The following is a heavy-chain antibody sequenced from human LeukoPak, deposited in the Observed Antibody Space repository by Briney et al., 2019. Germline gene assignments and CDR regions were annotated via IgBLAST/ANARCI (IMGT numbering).Heavy chain of an antibody. V-gene: IGHV3-21*01. CDR3: ARVGSGYIYRYIDC. Sequence: PGGSLRLSCAASGFPFISYTMNWVRQAPGKGLEWVSSITSRGNDIFYADSVKGRFTISRDSAKNSLYLQMNSLRAEDSAVYYCARVGSGYIYRYIDCWGQGTLVTVSS. CDR1: GFPFISYT. J-gene: IGHJ4*03. CDR2: ITSRGNDI. D-gene: IGHD5-18*01.